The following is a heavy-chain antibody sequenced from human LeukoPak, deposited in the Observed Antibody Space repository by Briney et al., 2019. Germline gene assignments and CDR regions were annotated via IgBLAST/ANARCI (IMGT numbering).Heavy chain of an antibody. CDR1: GFTFSSYA. CDR3: AKGSYYDSSGSFYFDY. J-gene: IGHJ4*02. Sequence: GGSLRLSCAASGFTFSSYAMSWVRQAPGKGLEWVSGISGSGDNTYYADSVKGRLTISRDNSKNTLYVQVNSLGTEDTAAYYCAKGSYYDSSGSFYFDYWGQGTLVTVSS. D-gene: IGHD3-22*01. V-gene: IGHV3-23*01. CDR2: ISGSGDNT.